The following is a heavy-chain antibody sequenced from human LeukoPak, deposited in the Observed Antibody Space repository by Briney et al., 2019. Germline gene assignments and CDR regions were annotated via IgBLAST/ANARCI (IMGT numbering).Heavy chain of an antibody. V-gene: IGHV3-53*01. D-gene: IGHD3-10*01. Sequence: GGSLRLSCAVSGFTVSSNYMTGVRQAPGKGLEWVSVIYSGGSIYYADSVKGRFTISRDISKNTVDLQLNSLRAEDTAVYYCASGKKTSMAQGYWGQGTLVTVSS. CDR1: GFTVSSNY. CDR3: ASGKKTSMAQGY. J-gene: IGHJ4*02. CDR2: IYSGGSI.